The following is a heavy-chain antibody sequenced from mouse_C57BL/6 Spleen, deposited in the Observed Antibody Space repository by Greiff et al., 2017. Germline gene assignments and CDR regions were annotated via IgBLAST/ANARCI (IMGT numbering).Heavy chain of an antibody. J-gene: IGHJ2*01. D-gene: IGHD1-1*01. CDR3: TRRGYSSCESYFDD. CDR2: INPNNGGT. CDR1: GYTFTDYN. V-gene: IGHV1-18*01. Sequence: EVQGVESGPELVKPGASVSIPCTASGYTFTDYNMDWVQQPPGKSLEWIGDINPNNGGTIYNQLIKRQGTLTEDSSCRTSYMVLRSQTAEDTAVYYCTRRGYSSCESYFDDWGKGTTLTVSS.